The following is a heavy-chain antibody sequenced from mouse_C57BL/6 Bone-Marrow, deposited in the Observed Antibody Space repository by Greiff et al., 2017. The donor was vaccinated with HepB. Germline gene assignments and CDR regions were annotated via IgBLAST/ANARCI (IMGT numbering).Heavy chain of an antibody. CDR2: ISDGGSYT. V-gene: IGHV5-4*01. CDR3: ARDGVIVTTLYYYAMDY. CDR1: GFTFSSYA. D-gene: IGHD2-5*01. J-gene: IGHJ4*01. Sequence: EVKLMESGGGLVKPGGSLKLSCAASGFTFSSYAMSWVRQTPEKRLEWVATISDGGSYTYYPDNVKGRFTISRDNAKNNLYLQMSHLKSEDTAMYYCARDGVIVTTLYYYAMDYWGQGTSVTVSA.